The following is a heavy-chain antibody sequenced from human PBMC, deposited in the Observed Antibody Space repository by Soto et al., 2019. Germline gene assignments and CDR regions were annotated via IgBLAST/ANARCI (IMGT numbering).Heavy chain of an antibody. CDR2: ISGSGGST. CDR1: GFTFGTYA. V-gene: IGHV3-23*01. D-gene: IGHD5-18*01. J-gene: IGHJ5*02. Sequence: PGGSLRLSCAASGFTFGTYAMNWVRQAPGKGLEWVSGISGSGGSTYYSDSVKGRFAISRDNSKNTPYLQMNSLRADDTAVYYCAKDRSVDTRDWFDPWGQGTLVTVSS. CDR3: AKDRSVDTRDWFDP.